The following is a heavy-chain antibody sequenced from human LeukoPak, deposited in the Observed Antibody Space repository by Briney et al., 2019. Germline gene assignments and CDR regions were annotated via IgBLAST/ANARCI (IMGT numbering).Heavy chain of an antibody. J-gene: IGHJ4*02. CDR1: GYSITSGYY. CDR2: IHHTGNT. D-gene: IGHD6-13*01. V-gene: IGHV4-38-2*02. Sequence: SETLSLTCTVSGYSITSGYYWGWIRQSPGKGLEWIGSIHHTGNTYYNPSLKSRVTISVDTSKNQFSLKLSSVTAADTAVYYCARDGSGSWFDYWGQGTLVTVSS. CDR3: ARDGSGSWFDY.